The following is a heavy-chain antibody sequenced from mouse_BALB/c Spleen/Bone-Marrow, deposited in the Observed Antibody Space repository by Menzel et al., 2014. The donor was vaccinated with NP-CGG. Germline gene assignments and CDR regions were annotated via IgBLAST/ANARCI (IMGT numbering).Heavy chain of an antibody. J-gene: IGHJ3*01. CDR1: GYSFTNYW. V-gene: IGHV1-5*01. D-gene: IGHD3-1*01. Sequence: EVKLVESGTVLARPGASVKMSCKASGYSFTNYWMHWVKQRPGQGLEWIGAIYPGNSDTRYNQKFKGKAKLTAVTSASTAYMDLSSLTNEDSAVYYCTTLGLAWFAHWGQGTLVTVSA. CDR3: TTLGLAWFAH. CDR2: IYPGNSDT.